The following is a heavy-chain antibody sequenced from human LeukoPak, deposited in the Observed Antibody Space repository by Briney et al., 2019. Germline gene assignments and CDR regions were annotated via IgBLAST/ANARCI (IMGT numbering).Heavy chain of an antibody. Sequence: QPGGSLRLSCAASGFTFNSYAMAWVRQAPRKGLVWVSRIKSDGSTNYADSVKGRFTISRDNAKNTLSLQMNSLRAEDTGVYYCARAPSEIGGYYPEYFRHWGQGTLVTVSS. CDR2: IKSDGST. CDR1: GFTFNSYA. D-gene: IGHD3-22*01. J-gene: IGHJ1*01. V-gene: IGHV3-74*01. CDR3: ARAPSEIGGYYPEYFRH.